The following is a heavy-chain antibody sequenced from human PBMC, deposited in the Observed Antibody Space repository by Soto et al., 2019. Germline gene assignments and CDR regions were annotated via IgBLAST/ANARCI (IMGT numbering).Heavy chain of an antibody. CDR3: AKGQSHSQGADYGMDV. Sequence: ASVKVSCKASGYTFTSYGIGWVRQAPGQGLEWMGWISAYNGNTNYAQKLQGRVTMTTDTSTSTAYMELRSLRSDDTAVYYCAKGQSHSQGADYGMDVWGQGTTVTVSS. CDR1: GYTFTSYG. V-gene: IGHV1-18*01. CDR2: ISAYNGNT. J-gene: IGHJ6*02.